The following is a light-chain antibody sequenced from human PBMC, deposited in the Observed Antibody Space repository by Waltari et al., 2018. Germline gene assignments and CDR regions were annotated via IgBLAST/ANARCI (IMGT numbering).Light chain of an antibody. CDR2: VVS. J-gene: IGLJ1*01. CDR1: SSDLGGYSF. CDR3: SSYTSIIPPFL. Sequence: QSALTQPASVSGSPGQSITIPCTRSSSDLGGYSFVSWYLQHPGKAPKLMIYVVSHRPSGVSNRFSGSKSGNTASLTISGLQPEDEADYYCSSYTSIIPPFLFGTGTKVTVL. V-gene: IGLV2-14*01.